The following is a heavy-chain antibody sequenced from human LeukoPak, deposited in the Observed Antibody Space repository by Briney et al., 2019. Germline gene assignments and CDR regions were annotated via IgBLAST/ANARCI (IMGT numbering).Heavy chain of an antibody. Sequence: GSLRLSCAASGFTFSSYAMSWVRQPPGKGLEWIASMSYSGTTYYNPSLKSRVTISVDTSKNQFSLKLSSVTAADTAVYFCARSGYSFLVDSWGQGTPVTVSS. CDR2: MSYSGTT. V-gene: IGHV4-39*01. J-gene: IGHJ4*02. D-gene: IGHD5-18*01. CDR1: GFTFSSYA. CDR3: ARSGYSFLVDS.